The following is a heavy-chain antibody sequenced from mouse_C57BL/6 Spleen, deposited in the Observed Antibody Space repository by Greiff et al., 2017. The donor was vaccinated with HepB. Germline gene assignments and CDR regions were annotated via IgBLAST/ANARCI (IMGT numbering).Heavy chain of an antibody. CDR1: GFTFSSYA. CDR3: TRETGTGFDY. V-gene: IGHV5-9-1*02. J-gene: IGHJ2*01. D-gene: IGHD4-1*01. Sequence: EVKVVESGEGLVKPGGSLKLSCAASGFTFSSYAMSWVRQTPEKRLEWVAYISSGGDYIYYADTVKGRFTISRDNARNTLYLQMSSLKSEDTAMYYCTRETGTGFDYWGQGTTLTVSS. CDR2: ISSGGDYI.